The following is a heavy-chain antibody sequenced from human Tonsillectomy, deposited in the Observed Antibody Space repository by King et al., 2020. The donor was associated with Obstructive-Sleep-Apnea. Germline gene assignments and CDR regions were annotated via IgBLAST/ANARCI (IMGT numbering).Heavy chain of an antibody. D-gene: IGHD4-11*01. CDR3: AKDSSVTTHVRADYYYYYGMDV. CDR1: GFTFYSYA. J-gene: IGHJ6*02. Sequence: VQLVESGGGLVQPGGSLRLSCAASGFTFYSYAMTWVRQAPGKGLEWASAISGSGGNSYYADSVKGRFTISRDNSKNTLYLQMNSLRAEDTAVYYCAKDSSVTTHVRADYYYYYGMDVWGQGTTVTVSS. CDR2: ISGSGGNS. V-gene: IGHV3-23*04.